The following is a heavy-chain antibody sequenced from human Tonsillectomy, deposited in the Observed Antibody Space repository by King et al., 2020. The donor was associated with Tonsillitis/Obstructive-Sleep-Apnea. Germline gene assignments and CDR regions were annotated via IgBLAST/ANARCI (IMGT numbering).Heavy chain of an antibody. Sequence: VQLVESGGGLVKSGGSGRLSCVASGFTFSDAWMTWVRQAPGKGLEWVGHIKSKTDGGTTDYVAPVKGRFAISRDDSKNTLYLQMNSLKTEDTAVYYCVTWGPMAARPRFDYWGQGTLVTVSS. V-gene: IGHV3-15*01. CDR1: GFTFSDAW. D-gene: IGHD6-6*01. J-gene: IGHJ4*02. CDR3: VTWGPMAARPRFDY. CDR2: IKSKTDGGTT.